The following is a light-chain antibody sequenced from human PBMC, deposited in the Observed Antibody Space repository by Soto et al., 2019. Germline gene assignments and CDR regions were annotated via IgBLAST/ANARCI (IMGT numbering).Light chain of an antibody. V-gene: IGKV3-11*01. CDR2: DAS. J-gene: IGKJ5*01. Sequence: EIVLTQSPATLSLSPGERATLSCRASQSVSSYLAWYQQKPGQAPRLLIYDASNRATGIPARFSVSGSGTDFTPTISSLEPEDFAVYYCQQRSNWPITFGQGTRLEIK. CDR1: QSVSSY. CDR3: QQRSNWPIT.